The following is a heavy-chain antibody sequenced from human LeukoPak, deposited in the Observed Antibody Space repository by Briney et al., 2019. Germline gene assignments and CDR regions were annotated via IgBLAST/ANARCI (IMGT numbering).Heavy chain of an antibody. CDR3: VKVSSTVGATYFDY. J-gene: IGHJ4*02. CDR2: ITNNGGTT. Sequence: AGGSLRLSCSASGFAFSSYAMHWVRQAPGKGLEYLSGITNNGGTTYHADSVKGRFTISRDNSKNTLYFQMSSLRAEDTAVYYCVKVSSTVGATYFDYWGQGTLVTVSP. CDR1: GFAFSSYA. D-gene: IGHD1-26*01. V-gene: IGHV3-64D*06.